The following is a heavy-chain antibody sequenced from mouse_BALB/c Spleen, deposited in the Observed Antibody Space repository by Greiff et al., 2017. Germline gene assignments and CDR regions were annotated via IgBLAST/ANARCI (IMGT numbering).Heavy chain of an antibody. CDR1: GFTFSSYG. D-gene: IGHD1-1*01. CDR2: ISSGGSYT. CDR3: ARDGSSYGFAY. V-gene: IGHV5-6*01. J-gene: IGHJ3*01. Sequence: EVNVVESGGDLVKPGGSLKLSCAASGFTFSSYGMSWVRQTPDKRLEWVATISSGGSYTYYPDSVKGRFTISRDNAKNTLYLQMSSLKSEDTAMYYCARDGSSYGFAYWGQGSLVTVSA.